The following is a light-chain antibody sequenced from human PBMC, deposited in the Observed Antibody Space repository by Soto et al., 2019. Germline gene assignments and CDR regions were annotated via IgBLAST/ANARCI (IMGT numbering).Light chain of an antibody. CDR1: SSNIGSNS. Sequence: QSVLTQPPSASGTPGQRVSLSCSGSSSNIGSNSVNWYQQLPGTAPKLLIYSNNQRPSGVTDRISGSKSGTSASLAISGLQSEDEADYYCAAWDDSLNGHVFGTGTKVTVL. V-gene: IGLV1-44*01. J-gene: IGLJ1*01. CDR3: AAWDDSLNGHV. CDR2: SNN.